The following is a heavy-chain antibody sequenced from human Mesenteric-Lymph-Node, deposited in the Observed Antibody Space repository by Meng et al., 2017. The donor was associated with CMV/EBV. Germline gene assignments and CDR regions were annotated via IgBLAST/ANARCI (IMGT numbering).Heavy chain of an antibody. CDR3: AGTPAYGGPYYFDY. D-gene: IGHD4-23*01. V-gene: IGHV3-11*01. CDR1: GFTFSDYY. Sequence: GESLKISCAASGFTFSDYYMSWVRQAPGKGLEWVSYISSSGLTIFYADSVRGRFTISRDNAQNSLHLQMSSLTVEDTALYYCAGTPAYGGPYYFDYWGQGALVTVSS. CDR2: ISSSGLTI. J-gene: IGHJ4*02.